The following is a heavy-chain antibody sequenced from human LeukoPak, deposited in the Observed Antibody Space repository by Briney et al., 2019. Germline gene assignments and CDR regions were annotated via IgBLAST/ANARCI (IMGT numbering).Heavy chain of an antibody. J-gene: IGHJ3*02. Sequence: GRSLRLSCAASGFTFSSYSTNWVRQAPGKGLEWVSSISSSSSYIYYADSVKGRFTISRDNAKNSLYLQMNSLRAEDTAVYYCARDRGSYDAFDIWGQGTMVTVSS. CDR1: GFTFSSYS. D-gene: IGHD1-26*01. CDR3: ARDRGSYDAFDI. CDR2: ISSSSSYI. V-gene: IGHV3-21*01.